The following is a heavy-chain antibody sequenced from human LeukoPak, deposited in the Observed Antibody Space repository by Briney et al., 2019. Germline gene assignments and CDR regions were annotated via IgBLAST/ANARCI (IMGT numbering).Heavy chain of an antibody. V-gene: IGHV1-2*06. CDR3: ARDYDFWSGYFKDAFDI. CDR1: GYTFTGYY. J-gene: IGHJ3*02. D-gene: IGHD3-3*01. CDR2: INPNSGGT. Sequence: GASVKVSCKASGYTFTGYYMHWVRQAPGQGLEWMGRINPNSGGTNYAQKFRGRVTMTRDTSISTAYMELSRLRSDDTAVYYCARDYDFWSGYFKDAFDIWGQGTMVTVSS.